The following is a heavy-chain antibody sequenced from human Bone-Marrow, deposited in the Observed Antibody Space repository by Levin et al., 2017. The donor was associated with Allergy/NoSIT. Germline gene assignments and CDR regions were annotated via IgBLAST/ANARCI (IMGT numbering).Heavy chain of an antibody. CDR3: AREVPDSDY. V-gene: IGHV3-23*01. CDR2: ISGSGGST. Sequence: SCAASGFTFSNYAMSWVRQAPGKGLKWVSTISGSGGSTYYTDSAKGRFTISTDNSENTLYLQMNSLRAEDTAVYYCAREVPDSDYWGQGTLVTVSS. J-gene: IGHJ4*02. CDR1: GFTFSNYA.